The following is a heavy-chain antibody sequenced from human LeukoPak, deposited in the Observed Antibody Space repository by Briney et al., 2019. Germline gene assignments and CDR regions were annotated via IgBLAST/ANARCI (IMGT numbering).Heavy chain of an antibody. CDR1: GFTFSSYA. Sequence: GGSLRLSCAASGFTFSSYAMSWVRQAPGKGLEWVSAISGSGGSTYYADSVKGRFTISRDNSKNTLYLKMNSLRAEDTAVYYCAKDRTMVVPSSGMDVWGQGTTVTVSS. D-gene: IGHD3-22*01. CDR2: ISGSGGST. V-gene: IGHV3-23*01. J-gene: IGHJ6*02. CDR3: AKDRTMVVPSSGMDV.